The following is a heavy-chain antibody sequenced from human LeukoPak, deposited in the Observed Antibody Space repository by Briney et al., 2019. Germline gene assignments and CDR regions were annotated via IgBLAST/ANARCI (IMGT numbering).Heavy chain of an antibody. J-gene: IGHJ4*02. Sequence: SETLSLTCAVYGGSFSGYYWSWIRQPPGKGLEWIGEINHSGSTNYNPSLKSRVTISVDTSKNQFSLKLTSVTAADTAMYYCAREGISIFRNFDYWGQGALVTVSS. CDR3: AREGISIFRNFDY. CDR2: INHSGST. V-gene: IGHV4-34*01. CDR1: GGSFSGYY. D-gene: IGHD3-3*01.